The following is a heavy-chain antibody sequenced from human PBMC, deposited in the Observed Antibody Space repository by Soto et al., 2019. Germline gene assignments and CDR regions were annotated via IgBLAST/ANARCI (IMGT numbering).Heavy chain of an antibody. Sequence: EVQLVESGGGLVQPGGSLRLSCAASGFTFSSYWMHWVRQAPGKGLVWVSRINSDGSSTSYADSVKGRFTISRDNAQNTLYLQMNSLRVEDTAVYYCARDHVVSRNWFDPWGQGTLVTVSS. CDR1: GFTFSSYW. CDR2: INSDGSST. V-gene: IGHV3-74*01. D-gene: IGHD2-21*01. CDR3: ARDHVVSRNWFDP. J-gene: IGHJ5*02.